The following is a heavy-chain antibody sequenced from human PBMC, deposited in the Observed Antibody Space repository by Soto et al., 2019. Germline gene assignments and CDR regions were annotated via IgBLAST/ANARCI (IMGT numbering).Heavy chain of an antibody. CDR2: TYYRSKWYN. Sequence: QTLSLTCAISGDSFSRNSAAWNWIRQSPSRGLEWLGRTYYRSKWYNDYAVSVKGRISINPDTSKNLFSLQLNSVTPEDTAVYYCARDRKGGFVMDVWDQGTTVTVSS. V-gene: IGHV6-1*01. D-gene: IGHD3-16*01. CDR3: ARDRKGGFVMDV. J-gene: IGHJ6*02. CDR1: GDSFSRNSAA.